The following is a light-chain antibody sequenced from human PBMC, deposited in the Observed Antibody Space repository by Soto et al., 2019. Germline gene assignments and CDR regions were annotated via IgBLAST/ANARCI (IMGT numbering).Light chain of an antibody. Sequence: QSVLTQPPSASGTPGQRVTISCSGSRFNIGRNTVNWYQQLPGSAPKLLIYSNNQRTSGVPDRFSGSRSGTSASLAISGLQSEDEADYYCAAWDDSLNGVVFGGGTKLTVL. CDR3: AAWDDSLNGVV. CDR2: SNN. CDR1: RFNIGRNT. J-gene: IGLJ2*01. V-gene: IGLV1-44*01.